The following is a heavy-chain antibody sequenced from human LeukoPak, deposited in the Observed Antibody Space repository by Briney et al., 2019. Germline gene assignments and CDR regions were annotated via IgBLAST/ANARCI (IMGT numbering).Heavy chain of an antibody. CDR2: IYPRDGST. CDR1: GYSFTSNY. J-gene: IGHJ4*02. Sequence: ASVKVSCKASGYSFTSNYIHWVRQAPGQGLEWMGMIYPRDGSTSYAQKFQGRVTVTRDTSTSTVHMELSGLRSEDTAVYYCARASKKSYFDYWGQGTLVTVSS. CDR3: ARASKKSYFDY. V-gene: IGHV1-46*01. D-gene: IGHD2/OR15-2a*01.